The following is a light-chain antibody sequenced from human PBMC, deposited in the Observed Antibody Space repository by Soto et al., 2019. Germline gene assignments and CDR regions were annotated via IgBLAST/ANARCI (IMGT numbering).Light chain of an antibody. CDR2: GAS. V-gene: IGKV3-20*01. CDR3: QQYGSSPWT. Sequence: IVVTKSPGTLSLSPGERATLSCRASQSVSSSYLAWYQQKPGQAPRLLIYGASSRATGIPDRFSGSGSGTDFTLTISRLEPEDFAVYYCQQYGSSPWTFGQGTKVDIK. CDR1: QSVSSSY. J-gene: IGKJ1*01.